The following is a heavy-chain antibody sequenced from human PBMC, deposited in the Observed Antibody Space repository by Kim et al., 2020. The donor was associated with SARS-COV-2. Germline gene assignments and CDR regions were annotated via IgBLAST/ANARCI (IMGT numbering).Heavy chain of an antibody. Sequence: ASVKVSCKASGYTFTSYDINWVRQATGQGLEWMGWMNPNSGNTGYAQKFQGRVTMTRNTSISTAYMELSSLRSEDTAVYYCARGVEFPDYGDYLGVWFDPWGQGTLVTVSS. CDR2: MNPNSGNT. J-gene: IGHJ5*02. D-gene: IGHD4-17*01. V-gene: IGHV1-8*01. CDR1: GYTFTSYD. CDR3: ARGVEFPDYGDYLGVWFDP.